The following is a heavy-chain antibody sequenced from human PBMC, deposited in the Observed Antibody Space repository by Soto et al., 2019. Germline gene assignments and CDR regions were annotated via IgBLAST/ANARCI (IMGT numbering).Heavy chain of an antibody. Sequence: GGSLRLSCAASGFTFINNWMHWVRQAPGKGLVWVSRINSDGSTTNYADSVKGRFIVSRDNAKNTLFLQMNSLRAEDTAMYYCARDRVKFYDSSGYRYYYGMDVWGQGTTVTVSS. D-gene: IGHD3-22*01. CDR1: GFTFINNW. J-gene: IGHJ6*02. CDR2: INSDGSTT. V-gene: IGHV3-74*01. CDR3: ARDRVKFYDSSGYRYYYGMDV.